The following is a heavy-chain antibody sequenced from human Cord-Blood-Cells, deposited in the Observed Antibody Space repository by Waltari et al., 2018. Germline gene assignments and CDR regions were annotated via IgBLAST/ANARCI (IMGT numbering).Heavy chain of an antibody. CDR1: GYTFTGYY. CDR3: ARGGDTIFGVVIIPHFDY. D-gene: IGHD3-3*01. Sequence: QVQLVQSGAEVKKPGASVKVSCKASGYTFTGYYMHWVRQAPGQGLEWMGWINPNSGGKNYAQKCQGRVTMTRDTSISTAYMELSRLRSDDTAVYYCARGGDTIFGVVIIPHFDYWGQGTLVTVSS. V-gene: IGHV1-2*02. J-gene: IGHJ4*02. CDR2: INPNSGGK.